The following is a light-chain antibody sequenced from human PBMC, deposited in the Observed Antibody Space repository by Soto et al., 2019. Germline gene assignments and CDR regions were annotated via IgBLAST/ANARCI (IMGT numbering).Light chain of an antibody. CDR1: QSIRSY. CDR2: DAS. J-gene: IGKJ1*01. CDR3: QQSYSTHPWT. Sequence: DIHLTQSPSSLSASVGYKFTITCRASQSIRSYLNWVQQKPVKAPKLLXYDASSLQTGVPSRFSGSGSGTDFSLTISSLQPEDFANYYCQQSYSTHPWTFGQGTKVDIK. V-gene: IGKV1-39*01.